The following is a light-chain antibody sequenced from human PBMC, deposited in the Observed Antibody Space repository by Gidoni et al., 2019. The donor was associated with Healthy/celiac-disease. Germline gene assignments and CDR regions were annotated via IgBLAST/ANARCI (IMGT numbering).Light chain of an antibody. CDR1: SSNIGAGYD. CDR2: GNS. Sequence: QSVLPQPPPVSGAPGQRVTISCTGSSSNIGAGYDVHWYQQLPGTAPNLLIYGNSNRPTGVPDRFSGSKSGTSASLAITGLQAEDEADYYCQSYDSSLSVWVFGGGTKLTVL. CDR3: QSYDSSLSVWV. V-gene: IGLV1-40*01. J-gene: IGLJ3*02.